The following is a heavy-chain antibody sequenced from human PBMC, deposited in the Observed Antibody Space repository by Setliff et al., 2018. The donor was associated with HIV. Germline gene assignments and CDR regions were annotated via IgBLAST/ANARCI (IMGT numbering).Heavy chain of an antibody. V-gene: IGHV4-38-2*01. CDR3: GRRPVYYTSGSYYNDDTPDM. D-gene: IGHD3-10*01. CDR1: GYSINTAYY. J-gene: IGHJ3*02. CDR2: FHHSGST. Sequence: SETLSLTCSVSGYSINTAYYWGWIRQSPGKGLEWIGGFHHSGSTHYNPSLKSRVTISVDTSKNFFSLTLTSVTSADTAVYYCGRRPVYYTSGSYYNDDTPDMWGQGTLVT.